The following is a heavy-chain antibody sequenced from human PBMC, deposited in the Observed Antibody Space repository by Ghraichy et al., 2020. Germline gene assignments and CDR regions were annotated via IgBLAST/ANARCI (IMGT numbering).Heavy chain of an antibody. CDR2: INPNSGGT. CDR1: GYTFTGYY. D-gene: IGHD6-13*01. V-gene: IGHV1-2*04. CDR3: ARDSSYSSSWYPGYYYGMDV. J-gene: IGHJ6*02. Sequence: ASVKVSCKASGYTFTGYYMHWVRQAPGQGLEWMGWINPNSGGTNYAQKFQGWVTMTRDTSISTAYMELSRLRSDDTAVYYCARDSSYSSSWYPGYYYGMDVWGQGTTVTVSS.